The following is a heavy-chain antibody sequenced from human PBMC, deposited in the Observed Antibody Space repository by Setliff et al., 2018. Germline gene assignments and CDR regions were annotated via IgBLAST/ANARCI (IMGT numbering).Heavy chain of an antibody. J-gene: IGHJ5*02. CDR2: MNAHSGNS. D-gene: IGHD5-12*01. CDR1: GYSFSDYD. V-gene: IGHV1-8*01. Sequence: ASVKVSCKASGYSFSDYDINWVRQAPGQGLEWMGWMNAHSGNSGCAQKFQGRVTMTRDTSISTAYMELNSLQYEDTAVYYCARGKWFRLDKSAWSNWFDPWVPETLLVTVSS. CDR3: ARGKWFRLDKSAWSNWFDP.